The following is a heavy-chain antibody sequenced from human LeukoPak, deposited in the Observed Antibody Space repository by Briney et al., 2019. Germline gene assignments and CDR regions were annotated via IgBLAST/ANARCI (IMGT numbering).Heavy chain of an antibody. V-gene: IGHV3-23*01. CDR3: GRYYVMDV. CDR1: GFTFSTYV. J-gene: IGHJ6*02. Sequence: GGSLRLSCAASGFTFSTYVMNWVRQAPGKGLEWVSTISDSGGSTYYADSVKGRFTISRDNSKSTLYLQMNSLRAEDTAVYYCGRYYVMDVWGQGTAVTVSS. CDR2: ISDSGGST.